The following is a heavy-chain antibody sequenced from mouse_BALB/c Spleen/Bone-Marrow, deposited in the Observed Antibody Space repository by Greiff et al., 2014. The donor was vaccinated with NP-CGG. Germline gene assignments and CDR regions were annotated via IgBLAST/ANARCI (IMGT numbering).Heavy chain of an antibody. V-gene: IGHV7-3*02. CDR1: GFTFTDYF. D-gene: IGHD5-1*01. J-gene: IGHJ2*01. CDR3: ARDYSGYFDF. Sequence: EVNVVESGGGLVQPGGSLRLSCTTSGFTFTDYFMTWVRQPPGKALEWLSFIRNKPNGYTTEYNPSVKGRFTISRDNSQGILYLQMSTLRAEDSAIYYCARDYSGYFDFWGQGTTLTVSS. CDR2: IRNKPNGYTT.